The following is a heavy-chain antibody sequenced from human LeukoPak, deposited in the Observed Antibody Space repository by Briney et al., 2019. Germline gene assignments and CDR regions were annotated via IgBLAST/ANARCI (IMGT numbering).Heavy chain of an antibody. CDR3: ARSSGAYRSFDY. CDR1: GGPINSYY. D-gene: IGHD1-26*01. Sequence: PSEPLSLPCTVSGGPINSYYWSWIRQPPGKGLEGIGYIYYSGTTDYNPSLKSRVTISVDTSNNQFSLKVSSVTAADTAVYYCARSSGAYRSFDYWGQGTLVPVSS. J-gene: IGHJ4*02. CDR2: IYYSGTT. V-gene: IGHV4-59*01.